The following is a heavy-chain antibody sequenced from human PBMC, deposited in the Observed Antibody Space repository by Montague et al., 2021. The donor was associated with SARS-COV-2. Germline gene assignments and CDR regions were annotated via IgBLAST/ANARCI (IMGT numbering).Heavy chain of an antibody. V-gene: IGHV4-39*07. D-gene: IGHD3-22*01. CDR3: ARSPEPMIILIITSLNWYFDL. CDR1: GGSISSSNYF. Sequence: SETLSLTCTVSGGSISSSNYFWGWIRQPPGKGLEWIGSIYFGGGTYYNPSLKSRVTISVDTSKNQFSLKLTSVTAADTAVYYCARSPEPMIILIITSLNWYFDLWGRGTLVTVSS. CDR2: IYFGGGT. J-gene: IGHJ2*01.